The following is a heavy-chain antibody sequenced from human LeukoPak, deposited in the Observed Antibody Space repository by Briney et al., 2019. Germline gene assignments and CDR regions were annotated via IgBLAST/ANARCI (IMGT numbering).Heavy chain of an antibody. CDR1: GFTVSSNS. V-gene: IGHV3-23*01. D-gene: IGHD4-17*01. CDR2: ISGRGGNT. Sequence: GRSLRLSCTVSGFTVSSNSMNWVRQAPGKGLEWVSGISGRGGNTYYADSVKGQFTISRDNSKNTLYLQMNSLRAEDTAVYYCAKSGIGGLRGGYFDYWGQGTLVTVSS. CDR3: AKSGIGGLRGGYFDY. J-gene: IGHJ4*02.